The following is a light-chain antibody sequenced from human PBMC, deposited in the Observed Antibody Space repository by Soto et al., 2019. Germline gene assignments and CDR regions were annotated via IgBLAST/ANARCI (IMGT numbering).Light chain of an antibody. CDR2: DNN. CDR1: SSNIGAGYD. V-gene: IGLV1-40*01. Sequence: QSVLKQSPSVSGAPGQRVTISCTGSSSNIGAGYDVHWYQQLPGTAPKVLIYDNNNRPSGVPDRFSGSKSGTSASLTITGLQAEDEADYYCHSYDVSLSGPVFGGGTKLTVL. J-gene: IGLJ2*01. CDR3: HSYDVSLSGPV.